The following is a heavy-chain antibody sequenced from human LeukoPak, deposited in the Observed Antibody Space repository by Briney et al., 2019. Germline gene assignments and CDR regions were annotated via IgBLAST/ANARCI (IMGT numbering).Heavy chain of an antibody. J-gene: IGHJ2*01. D-gene: IGHD3-9*01. CDR2: IYYSGST. CDR1: GGSISSHY. Sequence: SETLSLTCTVSGGSISSHYWSWIRQPPGKGLEWIGYIYYSGSTYYNPSLKSRVTISVDTSKNQFSLKLSSVTAADTAVYYCARPRPNYDILTGYPIPYWYFDLWGRGTLVTVSS. V-gene: IGHV4-59*08. CDR3: ARPRPNYDILTGYPIPYWYFDL.